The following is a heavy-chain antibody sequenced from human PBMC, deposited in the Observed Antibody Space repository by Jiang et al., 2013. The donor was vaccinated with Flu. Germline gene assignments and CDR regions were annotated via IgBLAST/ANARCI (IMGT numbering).Heavy chain of an antibody. J-gene: IGHJ4*02. CDR3: TRVVGVSPLASDY. CDR2: IRSKAYGGTT. D-gene: IGHD2-15*01. Sequence: VQLVESGGGLVQPGRSLRLSCTASGFTFGDYAMSWFRQAPGKGLEWVGFIRSKAYGGTTEYAASVKGRFTISRDDSKSIAYLQMNSLKTEDTAVYYCTRVVGVSPLASDYWGQGTLVTVSS. CDR1: GFTFGDYA. V-gene: IGHV3-49*03.